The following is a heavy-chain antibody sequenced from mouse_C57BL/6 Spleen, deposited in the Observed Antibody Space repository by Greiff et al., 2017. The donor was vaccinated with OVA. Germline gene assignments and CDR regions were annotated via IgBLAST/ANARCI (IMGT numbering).Heavy chain of an antibody. J-gene: IGHJ2*01. V-gene: IGHV1-53*01. CDR2: INPSNGGT. CDR1: GYTFTSYW. Sequence: QVQLQQSGTELVKPGASVKLSCKASGYTFTSYWMHWVKQRPGQGLEWIGNINPSNGGTNYNEKFKSKAKLTVDKSSSTAYMQLSSLTSEDSAVYYCARSEGMVTTNFDYWGQGTTLTVSS. CDR3: ARSEGMVTTNFDY. D-gene: IGHD2-2*01.